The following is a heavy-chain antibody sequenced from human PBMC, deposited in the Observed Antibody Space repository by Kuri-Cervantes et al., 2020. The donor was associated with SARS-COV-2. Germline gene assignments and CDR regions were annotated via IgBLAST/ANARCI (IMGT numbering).Heavy chain of an antibody. CDR1: GYSFTCYW. Sequence: GGSLRLSCKGSGYSFTCYWIGWVRQMPGKGLEWMGIIYPGDSDARYSPSFQGQVTISADKSISTAYLQWSSLKASDTAMYYCARHASSSWNYWGQGTLVTVSS. CDR3: ARHASSSWNY. V-gene: IGHV5-51*01. CDR2: IYPGDSDA. J-gene: IGHJ4*02. D-gene: IGHD6-13*01.